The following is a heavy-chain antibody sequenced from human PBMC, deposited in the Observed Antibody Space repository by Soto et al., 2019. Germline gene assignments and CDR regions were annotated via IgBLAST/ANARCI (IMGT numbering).Heavy chain of an antibody. Sequence: EVQLVESGGGLVQPGGSLRLSCAASGFTFSSYWMHWVRQAPGKGLVWVSRINSDGSSIRYEDSVKGRFTISRDNAKNTHYLLMNRLRVEDTAVYYCARDGAADDPIDYWGQGTLVTVSS. D-gene: IGHD6-25*01. CDR2: INSDGSSI. V-gene: IGHV3-74*01. CDR1: GFTFSSYW. CDR3: ARDGAADDPIDY. J-gene: IGHJ4*02.